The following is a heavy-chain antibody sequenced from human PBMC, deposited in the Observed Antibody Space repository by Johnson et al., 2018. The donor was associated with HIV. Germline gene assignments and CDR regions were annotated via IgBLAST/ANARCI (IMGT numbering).Heavy chain of an antibody. D-gene: IGHD4/OR15-4a*01. CDR3: AKTWDDYDDAFDI. CDR2: MWYDGSNK. J-gene: IGHJ3*02. V-gene: IGHV3-33*06. Sequence: QVQLVESGGGVVQPGRSLRLSCAASGFTFSSYGMHWVRQAPGKGLEWVAGMWYDGSNKYYADSVQGRFTISRNNSKNTLYLQMNSLRAEDTAVYYCAKTWDDYDDAFDIWGQGTMVTVSS. CDR1: GFTFSSYG.